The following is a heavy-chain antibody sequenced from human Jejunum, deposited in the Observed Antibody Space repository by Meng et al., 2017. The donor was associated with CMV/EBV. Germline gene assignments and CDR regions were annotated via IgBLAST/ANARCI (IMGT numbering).Heavy chain of an antibody. D-gene: IGHD4-23*01. CDR2: IYYSGTS. CDR1: GSASSNKSY. CDR3: ARDRGDYGGNSGIFDF. J-gene: IGHJ4*02. Sequence: GSASSNKSYWAWIRQPPGEGLEYIGCIYYSGTSSYEPSLQSRVAISADTSMNQFSLKLSSVTAADTAVYYCARDRGDYGGNSGIFDFWGQGTLVTVSS. V-gene: IGHV4-61*01.